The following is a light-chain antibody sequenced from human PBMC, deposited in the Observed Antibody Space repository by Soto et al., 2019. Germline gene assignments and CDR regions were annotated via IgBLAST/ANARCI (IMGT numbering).Light chain of an antibody. J-gene: IGKJ2*01. CDR2: DIS. CDR3: QQRNAWPRNT. CDR1: QRVSNY. Sequence: DIVLTQFPATLSLSPGERATLSCRASQRVSNYLAWYQQKPGQAPRLLIYDISNRATGIPARFIGGGSGTDFTLTISSLEPEDSAVYYCQQRNAWPRNTFGQGTKLETK. V-gene: IGKV3-11*01.